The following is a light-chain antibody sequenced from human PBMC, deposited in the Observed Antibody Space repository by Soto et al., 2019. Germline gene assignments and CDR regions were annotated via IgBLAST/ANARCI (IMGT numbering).Light chain of an antibody. V-gene: IGKV3-20*01. CDR1: QTISSDY. Sequence: EIVVTQSPGTLSLSPGERATLSCRASQTISSDYLAWYQQKPGQAPRLLIYGASNRATGIPSRFSGSGSGTDCTLTISRVEPEDFAVYYCQQSGSSPRLFTFGPGTKVDIK. CDR2: GAS. J-gene: IGKJ3*01. CDR3: QQSGSSPRLFT.